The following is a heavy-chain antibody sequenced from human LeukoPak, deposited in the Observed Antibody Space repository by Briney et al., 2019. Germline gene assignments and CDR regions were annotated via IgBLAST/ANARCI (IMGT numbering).Heavy chain of an antibody. V-gene: IGHV1-18*01. D-gene: IGHD2-15*01. CDR1: GYTFTSYG. CDR2: ISAYNGNT. J-gene: IGHJ6*02. CDR3: ARAYCSGGSCSSRGMDV. Sequence: ASVKVSCKASGYTFTSYGISWVRQAPGQGLEWMGWISAYNGNTNYAQKFQGRVTMTRNTSISTAYMELSSLRSEDTAVYYCARAYCSGGSCSSRGMDVWGQGTTVTVSS.